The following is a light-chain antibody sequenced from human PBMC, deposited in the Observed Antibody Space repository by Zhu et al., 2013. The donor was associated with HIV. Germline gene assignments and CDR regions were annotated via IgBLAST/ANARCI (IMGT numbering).Light chain of an antibody. J-gene: IGKJ2*01. Sequence: DIQMSQSPSTLSASVGDRVTITCRASQTISNWLAWYQQKPGKAPKLLIYKASTLEGGVPSRFSGTRSGTEFTLTISSLQPEDIATYYCQQYDNLPYTFGQGTKLEIK. V-gene: IGKV1-5*03. CDR1: QTISNW. CDR2: KAS. CDR3: QQYDNLPYT.